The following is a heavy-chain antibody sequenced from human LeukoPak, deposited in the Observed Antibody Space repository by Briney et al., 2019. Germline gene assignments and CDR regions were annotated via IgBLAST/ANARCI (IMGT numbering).Heavy chain of an antibody. CDR3: ARERITIFGVVIQVDYYYGMDV. CDR1: GYTFTSYY. D-gene: IGHD3-3*01. CDR2: INPSGGST. V-gene: IGHV1-46*01. J-gene: IGHJ6*02. Sequence: ASVKVSCTASGYTFTSYYMHWVRQAPGQGLEWMGIINPSGGSTSYAQKFQGRVTMTGDTSTSTVYMELSSLRSEDTAVYYCARERITIFGVVIQVDYYYGMDVWGQGTTVTVSS.